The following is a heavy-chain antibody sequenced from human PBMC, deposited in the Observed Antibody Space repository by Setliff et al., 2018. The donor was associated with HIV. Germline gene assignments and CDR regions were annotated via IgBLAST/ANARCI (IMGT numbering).Heavy chain of an antibody. CDR1: GFTLSSYA. CDR3: AKAGVEWLFHTGYYYYTDV. CDR2: ISGSGGST. J-gene: IGHJ6*03. Sequence: GGSLRLSCAASGFTLSSYAMSWVRQAPGKGLEWVSAISGSGGSTYYADSVKGRFTISRDNSKNTLYLQMNSLRAEDTAVYYCAKAGVEWLFHTGYYYYTDVWGKGTTVTVSS. D-gene: IGHD3-3*01. V-gene: IGHV3-23*01.